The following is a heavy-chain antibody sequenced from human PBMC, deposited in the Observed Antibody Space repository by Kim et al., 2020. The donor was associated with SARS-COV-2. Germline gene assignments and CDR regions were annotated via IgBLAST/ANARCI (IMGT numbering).Heavy chain of an antibody. Sequence: GGSLRLSCAASGFTFSSYAMSWVRQAPGKGLEWVSAISGSGGSTYYADSVKGRFTISRDNSKNTLYLQMNSLRAEDTAVYYCAKGEHYGSGGYYTDGLDYMDVWGKGTTVTVSS. CDR3: AKGEHYGSGGYYTDGLDYMDV. J-gene: IGHJ6*03. CDR2: ISGSGGST. D-gene: IGHD3-10*01. V-gene: IGHV3-23*01. CDR1: GFTFSSYA.